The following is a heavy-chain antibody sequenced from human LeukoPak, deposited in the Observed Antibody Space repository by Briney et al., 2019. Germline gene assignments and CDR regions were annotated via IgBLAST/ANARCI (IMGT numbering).Heavy chain of an antibody. CDR1: GFTFSSYS. V-gene: IGHV3-21*04. J-gene: IGHJ5*02. CDR3: ARGMGYDLLTGYQT. Sequence: GGSLRLSCAASGFTFSSYSMNWVRQAPGKGLEWVSSISSSSSYIYYADSVKGRFTISRDNAKNSLYLQMNSLTTEDTAFYYCARGMGYDLLTGYQTCGQGTLVTVSS. D-gene: IGHD3-9*01. CDR2: ISSSSSYI.